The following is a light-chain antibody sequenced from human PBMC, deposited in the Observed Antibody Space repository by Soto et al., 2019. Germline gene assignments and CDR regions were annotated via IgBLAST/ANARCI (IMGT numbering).Light chain of an antibody. CDR1: QSVSSD. V-gene: IGKV3-15*01. CDR3: QHSGDFRWT. J-gene: IGKJ1*01. CDR2: SAS. Sequence: EIVMTQSPATLSVSPGERATLSCRASQSVSSDLAWYHQKPGQAPRLLIYSASTRATGIPARFSGSGSGTEFTLTINSLQSEDFAVYYCQHSGDFRWTFGQGTKVEVK.